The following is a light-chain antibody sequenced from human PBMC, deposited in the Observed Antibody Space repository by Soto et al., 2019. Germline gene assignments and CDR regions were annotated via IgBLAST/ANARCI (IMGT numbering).Light chain of an antibody. CDR2: EVS. J-gene: IGLJ3*02. Sequence: QSALTQPASVSGSPRQSITISCTGASSDVGGYTYVSWYQQHPGKAPKLMIYEVSNRPSGVSNRFSGSKSGNTASLTISGLQAEDEADYYCSSYTTSSTRVFGGGTKLTVL. CDR1: SSDVGGYTY. CDR3: SSYTTSSTRV. V-gene: IGLV2-14*01.